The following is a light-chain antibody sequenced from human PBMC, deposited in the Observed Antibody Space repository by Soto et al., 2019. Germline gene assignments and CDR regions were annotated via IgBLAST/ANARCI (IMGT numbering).Light chain of an antibody. CDR1: QGISNY. Sequence: DIQMTQSPSSLSASVGDRVTITCRASQGISNYLAWYQQKPGKAPQLLIYGATTLQSGVPSRFSGSGSGTDFTLTIASLQPEDVATYYCQQYGSSGTFGQGTKVDIK. J-gene: IGKJ1*01. CDR2: GAT. CDR3: QQYGSSGT. V-gene: IGKV1-27*01.